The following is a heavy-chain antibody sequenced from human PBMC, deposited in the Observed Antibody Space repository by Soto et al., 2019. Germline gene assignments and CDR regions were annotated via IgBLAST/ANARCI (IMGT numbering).Heavy chain of an antibody. CDR1: GYSFTNYW. V-gene: IGHV5-10-1*01. CDR3: ARQTVKMVTVSYYYQYAMDV. CDR2: IDPSDSYT. Sequence: GASLKISCSGTGYSFTNYWINWVRQMPGKGLEWLGRIDPSDSYTNYSPSFQGHVTISADKSINSVYLQWSSLKASDTAMYFCARQTVKMVTVSYYYQYAMDVWGQGTTVTDS. D-gene: IGHD2-15*01. J-gene: IGHJ6*02.